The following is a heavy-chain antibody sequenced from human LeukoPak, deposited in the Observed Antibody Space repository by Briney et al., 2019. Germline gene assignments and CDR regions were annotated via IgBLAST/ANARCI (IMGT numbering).Heavy chain of an antibody. J-gene: IGHJ6*03. V-gene: IGHV1-18*01. Sequence: GASVKVSCKASGYTFTSYGISWVRQAPGQGLEWMGWISAYNGNTNYAQKLQGRVTITSNTSISTDYMELSRLRSEDTVVYYCARGVPYYDFWSGYPYYYYYMDVWGKGTTVTVSS. CDR2: ISAYNGNT. D-gene: IGHD3-3*01. CDR3: ARGVPYYDFWSGYPYYYYYMDV. CDR1: GYTFTSYG.